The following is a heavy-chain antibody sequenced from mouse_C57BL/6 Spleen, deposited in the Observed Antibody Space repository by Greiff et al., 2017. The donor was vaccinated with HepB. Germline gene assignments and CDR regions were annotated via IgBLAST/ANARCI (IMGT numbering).Heavy chain of an antibody. CDR3: ARSRAYGSFDY. D-gene: IGHD1-1*01. V-gene: IGHV1-82*01. J-gene: IGHJ2*01. CDR1: GYAFSSSW. CDR2: IYPGDGDT. Sequence: VQLQQSGPELVKPGASVKISCKASGYAFSSSWMNWVKQRPGKGLEWIGRIYPGDGDTNYNGKFKGKATLTADKSSSTAYMQLSSLTSEDSAVYCFARSRAYGSFDYWGQGTTLTVSS.